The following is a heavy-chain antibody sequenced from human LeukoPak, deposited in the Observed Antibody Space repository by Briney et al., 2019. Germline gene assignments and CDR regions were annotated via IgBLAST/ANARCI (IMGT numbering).Heavy chain of an antibody. V-gene: IGHV1-46*01. CDR2: INPSGGTT. CDR3: ARVGYCSTTSCPFDY. D-gene: IGHD2-2*03. J-gene: IGHJ4*02. Sequence: ASVKVSCKASGYTFTNYYMHWVRQAPGQGLEWMGIINPSGGTTIYAQKFQGRVTMTTDTSTSTVYTELSSLRSEDTAVYYCARVGYCSTTSCPFDYWGQGALVSVSA. CDR1: GYTFTNYY.